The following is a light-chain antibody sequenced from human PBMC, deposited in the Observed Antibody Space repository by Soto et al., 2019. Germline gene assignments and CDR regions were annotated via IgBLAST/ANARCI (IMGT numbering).Light chain of an antibody. Sequence: ELVLTQSPGTLSLSPGERVTLSCRASQSVRSTYLAWYQQKPGQAPRLLIYGASSRATGIPDRFSGSGSGTDLTITISRLEPEDCEVYDCQQYGSSPLTFGGGTKVDIK. J-gene: IGKJ4*01. CDR2: GAS. CDR1: QSVRSTY. V-gene: IGKV3-20*01. CDR3: QQYGSSPLT.